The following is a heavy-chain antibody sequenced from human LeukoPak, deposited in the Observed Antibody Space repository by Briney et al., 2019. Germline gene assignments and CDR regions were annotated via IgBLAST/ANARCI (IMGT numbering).Heavy chain of an antibody. CDR1: GGFISRSNW. D-gene: IGHD1-26*01. Sequence: PAETQSLTCGVSGGFISRSNWWSWVRQPPGQGLGWNGESSLTGRTHCNPSLNGGDTMSLDEHRNHLSLRQPPVTAPDTAIYCCSRESGAYCPFGYWGQGTLVIVPP. J-gene: IGHJ4*02. CDR3: SRESGAYCPFGY. CDR2: SSLTGRT. V-gene: IGHV4-4*01.